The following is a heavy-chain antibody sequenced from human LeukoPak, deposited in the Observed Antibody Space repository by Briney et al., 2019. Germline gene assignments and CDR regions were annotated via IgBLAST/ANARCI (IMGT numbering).Heavy chain of an antibody. CDR2: IIPIFGTA. J-gene: IGHJ5*02. Sequence: SVKVSCKASGGTFSSYAISWVRQAPGQGLEWMGGIIPIFGTANYAQKFQGRVTITADESTSTAYMELSSLRSEDTAVYYCARDVVVVAATGYNWFDPWGQGTLVTVSS. D-gene: IGHD2-15*01. V-gene: IGHV1-69*01. CDR3: ARDVVVVAATGYNWFDP. CDR1: GGTFSSYA.